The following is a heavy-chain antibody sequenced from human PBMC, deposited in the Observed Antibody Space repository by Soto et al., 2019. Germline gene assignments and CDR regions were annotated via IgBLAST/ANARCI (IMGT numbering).Heavy chain of an antibody. CDR3: AREKRGSYFNYFDY. V-gene: IGHV4-59*01. D-gene: IGHD1-26*01. CDR1: GGSISSYY. CDR2: IYYSGST. Sequence: SETLSLTCTVSGGSISSYYWSWIRQPPGKGLEWIGYIYYSGSTNYNPSLKSRVTISVDTSKNQFSLKLSSVTAADTAVYYCAREKRGSYFNYFDYWGQGTLVTVSS. J-gene: IGHJ4*02.